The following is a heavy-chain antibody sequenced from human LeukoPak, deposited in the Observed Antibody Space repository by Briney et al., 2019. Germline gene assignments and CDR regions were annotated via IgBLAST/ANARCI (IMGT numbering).Heavy chain of an antibody. CDR1: GFTFSSYA. Sequence: GGSLRLSCAASGFTFSSYAMSWVRQAPGKGLEWVANIKQDGSEKYYVDSVKGRFTISRDNAKNSLYLQMNSLRAEDMALYYCAKDPSPGLWFGELSPYYMDVWGKGTTVTVSS. J-gene: IGHJ6*03. D-gene: IGHD3-10*01. CDR2: IKQDGSEK. V-gene: IGHV3-7*03. CDR3: AKDPSPGLWFGELSPYYMDV.